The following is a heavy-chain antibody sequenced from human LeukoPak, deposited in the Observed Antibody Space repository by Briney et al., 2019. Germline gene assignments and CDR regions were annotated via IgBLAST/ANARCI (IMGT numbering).Heavy chain of an antibody. CDR3: ERQSYLDY. CDR2: IYYSGST. Sequence: SETLSLTCTVSGGSISGYRWSWVRQSSVKGLEWIGHIYYSGSTNYNPSLKSRVTMSVDTSQNQFSLKLTSVSAADTAVYYCERQSYLDYWGQGTLVTVSS. V-gene: IGHV4-59*08. CDR1: GGSISGYR. J-gene: IGHJ4*02.